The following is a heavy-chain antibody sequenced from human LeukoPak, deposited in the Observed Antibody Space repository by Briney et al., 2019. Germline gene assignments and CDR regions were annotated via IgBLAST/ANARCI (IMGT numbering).Heavy chain of an antibody. CDR2: ISYDGSNE. CDR1: GFTFSGYG. V-gene: IGHV3-30*18. J-gene: IGHJ4*02. D-gene: IGHD3-10*01. CDR3: AKDVGRLLWVGELGD. Sequence: GGSLRLSCAASGFTFSGYGMHWVRQAPGKGLEWVAVISYDGSNEYYEESVKGRFTLSRDNSKNTLYLQMNSLRAEDTAVYYCAKDVGRLLWVGELGDWGQGTLVTVSS.